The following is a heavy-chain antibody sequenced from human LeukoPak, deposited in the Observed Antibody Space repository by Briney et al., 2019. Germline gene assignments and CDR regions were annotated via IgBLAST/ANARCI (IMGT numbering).Heavy chain of an antibody. CDR1: GFTFSNYA. CDR3: ARRFSGSGSPITY. V-gene: IGHV3-23*01. D-gene: IGHD3-10*01. J-gene: IGHJ4*02. Sequence: KPGGSLRLSCGASGFTFSNYAMSWVRQAPGKGLEWVSGISGSGGSTYYADSVKGRFTISRDNSKNTLFLQMNSLRAEDTAVYYCARRFSGSGSPITYWGQGTLVTVSS. CDR2: ISGSGGST.